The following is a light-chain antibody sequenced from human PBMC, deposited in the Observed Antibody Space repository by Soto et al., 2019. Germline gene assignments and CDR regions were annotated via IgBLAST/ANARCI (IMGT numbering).Light chain of an antibody. Sequence: EIVLTQSPATLSLSPGERATLSCRASQSVSSYVAWYQQKPGQAPRLLIYDASNRATGIPARFSGSGSGTDFTLTISSLEPEDFAVYYCQQRRTFGPGTKVDIK. CDR3: QQRRT. CDR2: DAS. J-gene: IGKJ3*01. CDR1: QSVSSY. V-gene: IGKV3-11*01.